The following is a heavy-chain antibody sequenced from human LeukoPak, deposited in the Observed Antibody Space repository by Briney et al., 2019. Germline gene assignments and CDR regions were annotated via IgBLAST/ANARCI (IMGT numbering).Heavy chain of an antibody. D-gene: IGHD2-21*02. CDR3: ARVRACGGDCYPNWFDP. CDR1: GYSISSGYY. Sequence: SETLSLTCTVSGYSISSGYYWGWIRQPPGKGLEWIGSIYHSGSTYYNPSLKSRVAISVDTSKNQFSLKLSSVTAADTAVYYCARVRACGGDCYPNWFDPWGQGTLVTVSS. J-gene: IGHJ5*02. V-gene: IGHV4-38-2*02. CDR2: IYHSGST.